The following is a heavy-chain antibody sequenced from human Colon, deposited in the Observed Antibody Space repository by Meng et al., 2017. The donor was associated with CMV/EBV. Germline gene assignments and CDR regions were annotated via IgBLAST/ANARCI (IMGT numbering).Heavy chain of an antibody. CDR3: ARENVRLFYTMDV. D-gene: IGHD2/OR15-2a*01. V-gene: IGHV3-21*06. CDR1: GFTFSDYN. Sequence: ESLKISCEASGFTFSDYNMNWVRQAPGKGLEWVSSITGPGTHVSYADSLKGRFTISRDNAKSSLYLQIDSLRAEDTAVYFCARENVRLFYTMDVWGQGTTVTVSS. J-gene: IGHJ6*02. CDR2: ITGPGTHV.